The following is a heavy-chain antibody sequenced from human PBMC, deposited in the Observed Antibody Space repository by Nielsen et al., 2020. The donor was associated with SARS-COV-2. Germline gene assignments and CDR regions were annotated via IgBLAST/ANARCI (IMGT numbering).Heavy chain of an antibody. CDR3: ARDGFSDFWSGYYSGYYYYGMDV. Sequence: GGSLRLSCAASGFTFSSYWMSWVRQAPGKGLEWVANIKQDGSEKYYVDSVKGRFIISRDNAKNSLYLQMNSLRAEDTAVYYCARDGFSDFWSGYYSGYYYYGMDVWGQGTTVTASS. V-gene: IGHV3-7*03. CDR2: IKQDGSEK. D-gene: IGHD3-3*01. CDR1: GFTFSSYW. J-gene: IGHJ6*02.